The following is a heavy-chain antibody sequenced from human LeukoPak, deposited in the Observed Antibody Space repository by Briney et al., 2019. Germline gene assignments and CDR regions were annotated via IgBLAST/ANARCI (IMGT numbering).Heavy chain of an antibody. CDR3: ATYCSGGSCYSRYYGMDV. V-gene: IGHV1-2*02. D-gene: IGHD2-15*01. CDR2: INPNSGGT. Sequence: ASVKVSCTASGYTFTGYYMHWVRQAPGQGLEWMGWINPNSGGTNYAQKFQGRVTMTRDTSISTAYMELSRLRSDDTAVYYCATYCSGGSCYSRYYGMDVWGQGTTVTVSS. CDR1: GYTFTGYY. J-gene: IGHJ6*02.